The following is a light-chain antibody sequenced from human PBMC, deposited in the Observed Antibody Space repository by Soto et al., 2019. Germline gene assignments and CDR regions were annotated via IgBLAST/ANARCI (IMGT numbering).Light chain of an antibody. CDR2: FNI. CDR3: AAWDDSLNGYV. CDR1: SSNIGSNT. V-gene: IGLV1-44*01. Sequence: QSVLSQPPSASGTPWQRVTISCSGSSSNIGSNTVSWYQQFPGTAPKLLIYFNIQRPSGVPDRFSGSKSGTSASLAISGLQSEDEADYYCAAWDDSLNGYVSGTGTKVTVL. J-gene: IGLJ1*01.